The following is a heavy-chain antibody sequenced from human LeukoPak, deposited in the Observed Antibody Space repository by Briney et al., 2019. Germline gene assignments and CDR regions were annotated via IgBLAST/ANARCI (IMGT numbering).Heavy chain of an antibody. CDR1: GFTFRNHG. J-gene: IGHJ4*02. Sequence: GRSLRLSCAASGFTFRNHGMHWVRQAPAKGLAWVAIIWYDGSNAYYADSVKGRFTVSRDNSKKVLYLQMNSLRVEDTAVYYCARDRGAGKYYDYWGQGTQVTVSS. D-gene: IGHD4/OR15-4a*01. CDR3: ARDRGAGKYYDY. V-gene: IGHV3-33*01. CDR2: IWYDGSNA.